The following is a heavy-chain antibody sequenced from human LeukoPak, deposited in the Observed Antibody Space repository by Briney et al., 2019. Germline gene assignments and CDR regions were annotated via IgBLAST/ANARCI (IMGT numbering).Heavy chain of an antibody. Sequence: GGSLRLSCAASGFTFSSYAMSWVRQAPGKGLEWVSAISGSGGSTYYADSVKGRFTISRDNSKNTLYLQMNSLRAEDTAVYYCAKDRAPLRYFDWLLFRYWSQGTLVTVSS. J-gene: IGHJ4*02. CDR1: GFTFSSYA. CDR3: AKDRAPLRYFDWLLFRY. D-gene: IGHD3-9*01. V-gene: IGHV3-23*01. CDR2: ISGSGGST.